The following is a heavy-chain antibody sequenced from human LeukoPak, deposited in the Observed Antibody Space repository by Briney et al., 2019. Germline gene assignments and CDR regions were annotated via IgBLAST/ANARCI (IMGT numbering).Heavy chain of an antibody. J-gene: IGHJ4*02. CDR2: ISSSSSTI. D-gene: IGHD6-19*01. V-gene: IGHV3-48*01. CDR3: ARSGGWYEYYFDY. CDR1: GFTFSSYA. Sequence: PGGSLRLSCAASGFTFSSYAMSWVRQAPGKGLEWVSYISSSSSTIYYADSVKGRFTISRDNAKNSLYLQMNSLRAEDTAVYYCARSGGWYEYYFDYWGQGTLVTVSS.